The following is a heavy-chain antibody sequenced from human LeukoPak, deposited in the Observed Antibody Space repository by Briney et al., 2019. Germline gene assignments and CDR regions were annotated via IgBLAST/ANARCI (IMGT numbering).Heavy chain of an antibody. CDR2: ISAYNGNT. J-gene: IGHJ6*02. Sequence: ASVKVPCKASGYTFTSYGISWVRQAPGQGLEWMGWISAYNGNTNYAQKLQGRVTMTTDTSTSTAYMELRSLRSDDTAVYYCARDPGVMVYAIFSYYYYGMDVWGQGTTVTVSS. D-gene: IGHD2-8*01. V-gene: IGHV1-18*01. CDR1: GYTFTSYG. CDR3: ARDPGVMVYAIFSYYYYGMDV.